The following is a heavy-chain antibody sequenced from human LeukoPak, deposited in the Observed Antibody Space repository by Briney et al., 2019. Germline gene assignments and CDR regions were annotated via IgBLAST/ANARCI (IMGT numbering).Heavy chain of an antibody. CDR3: ARDSKAAAGIFYYGMDV. D-gene: IGHD6-13*01. Sequence: ASVKLSCKASGYTFTSYGISWVRQAPGQGLEWMGWISAYNGNTNYAQKLQGRVIMTTDTSTSTAYMELRSLRSDDTAVYYCARDSKAAAGIFYYGMDVWGQGTTVTVSS. CDR2: ISAYNGNT. CDR1: GYTFTSYG. V-gene: IGHV1-18*01. J-gene: IGHJ6*02.